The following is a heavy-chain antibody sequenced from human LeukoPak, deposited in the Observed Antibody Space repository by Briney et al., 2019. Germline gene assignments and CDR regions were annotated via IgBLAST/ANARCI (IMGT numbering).Heavy chain of an antibody. Sequence: KPGGSLRLSCSASGFSFSDYYMTWIRQAPGKGLERVSYFSSSSSYTNYADSVKGRFTISRDNAKNSLYLQMNSLIAEDTAVYYCARVTSGWYKDYWGQGTLVTVSS. CDR3: ARVTSGWYKDY. V-gene: IGHV3-11*06. D-gene: IGHD6-19*01. J-gene: IGHJ4*02. CDR2: FSSSSSYT. CDR1: GFSFSDYY.